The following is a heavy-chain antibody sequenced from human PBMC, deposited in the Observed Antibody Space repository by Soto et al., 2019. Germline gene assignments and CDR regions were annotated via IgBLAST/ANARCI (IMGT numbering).Heavy chain of an antibody. Sequence: QVQLVESGGGVVQPGRSLRLSCAASGFTFSSYAMHLVRQAPGKGLEWVAVISYDGSNKYYADSVKGRFTISRDNSKNTLYLQMNSLRAEDTAVYYCATWSGIAVAGIGRNGKDYWGQGTLVTVSS. J-gene: IGHJ4*02. V-gene: IGHV3-30-3*01. D-gene: IGHD6-19*01. CDR2: ISYDGSNK. CDR3: ATWSGIAVAGIGRNGKDY. CDR1: GFTFSSYA.